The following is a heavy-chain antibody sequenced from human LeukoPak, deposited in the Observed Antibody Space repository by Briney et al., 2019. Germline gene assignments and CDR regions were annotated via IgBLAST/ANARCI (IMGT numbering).Heavy chain of an antibody. CDR3: ASSCSTSCYYDAFDI. CDR2: IHHSGST. V-gene: IGHV4-38-2*01. Sequence: SETLSLTCAVSGYSISSGYYWGWVRQPPGKGLEWIASIHHSGSTYYNPSLKSRVTISVDTSKNQFSLKLSSVTAADTAVYYCASSCSTSCYYDAFDIWGQGTMVTVSS. CDR1: GYSISSGYY. J-gene: IGHJ3*02. D-gene: IGHD2-2*01.